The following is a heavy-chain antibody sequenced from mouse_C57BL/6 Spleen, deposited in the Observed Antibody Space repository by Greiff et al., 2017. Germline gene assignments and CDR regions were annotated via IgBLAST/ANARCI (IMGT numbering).Heavy chain of an antibody. CDR1: GFTFSDYG. CDR2: ISSGSSTI. D-gene: IGHD2-5*01. CDR3: ARSYSNWGYFDV. Sequence: EVMLVESGGGLVKPGGSLKLSCAASGFTFSDYGMHWVRPAPEKGLEWVAYISSGSSTIYYADTVKGRFTISRDNAKNTLFLQMTSLRSEDTAMYYCARSYSNWGYFDVWGTGTTVTVSS. V-gene: IGHV5-17*01. J-gene: IGHJ1*03.